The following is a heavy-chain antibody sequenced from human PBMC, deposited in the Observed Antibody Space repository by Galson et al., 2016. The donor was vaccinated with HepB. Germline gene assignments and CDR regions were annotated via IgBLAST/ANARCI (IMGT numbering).Heavy chain of an antibody. J-gene: IGHJ3*01. D-gene: IGHD6-19*01. CDR1: RFTFSTSI. CDR3: AREGHTSGRCGDFDV. CDR2: MSYDGFSK. V-gene: IGHV3-30-3*01. Sequence: SLRLSCATSRFTFSTSILHWVRQAPGKGLDWVAAMSYDGFSKYYSDSVKGRFTVSGDNSDSKMYLQLDSLSADDTAVYYCAREGHTSGRCGDFDVWGQGTMVTVSS.